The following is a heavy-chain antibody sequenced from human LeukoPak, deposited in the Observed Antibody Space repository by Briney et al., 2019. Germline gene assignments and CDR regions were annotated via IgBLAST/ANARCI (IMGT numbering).Heavy chain of an antibody. CDR2: INAGNGNT. D-gene: IGHD6-19*01. CDR1: GYTFTSYA. J-gene: IGHJ4*02. Sequence: GASVKVSCKASGYTFTSYAMHWVRQAPGQRLGWMGWINAGNGNTKYSQKFQGRVTITRDTSASPAYMELSSLSSDDTAVYYCARDPRYSSGWYDYWGQGTLVTVSS. CDR3: ARDPRYSSGWYDY. V-gene: IGHV1-3*01.